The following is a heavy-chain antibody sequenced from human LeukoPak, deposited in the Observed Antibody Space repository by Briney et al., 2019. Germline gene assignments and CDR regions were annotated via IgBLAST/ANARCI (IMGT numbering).Heavy chain of an antibody. Sequence: GGSLRLSCAASGFTFSSYGMHWVRQAPGKGLEWVAVISYDGSNKYYADSVKGRFTISRDNSKNTLYLQMNSLRAEDTAVYDCAKAVVVTAIRVPSDYWGQGTLVTVSS. D-gene: IGHD2-21*02. CDR3: AKAVVVTAIRVPSDY. J-gene: IGHJ4*02. CDR1: GFTFSSYG. V-gene: IGHV3-30*18. CDR2: ISYDGSNK.